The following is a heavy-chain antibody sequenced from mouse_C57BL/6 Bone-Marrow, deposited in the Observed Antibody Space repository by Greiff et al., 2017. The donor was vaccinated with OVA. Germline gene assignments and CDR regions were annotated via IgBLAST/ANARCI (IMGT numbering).Heavy chain of an antibody. CDR1: GFTFSDYY. Sequence: EVKRVESEGGLVQPGSSMKLSCTASGFTFSDYYMAWVRQVPEKGLEWVANINYDGSSTYYLDRLKSRFIISRDNAKNILYLQMSSLKSEDTATYYCARETGYFDYWGQGTTLTVSS. CDR3: ARETGYFDY. CDR2: INYDGSST. V-gene: IGHV5-16*01. J-gene: IGHJ2*01.